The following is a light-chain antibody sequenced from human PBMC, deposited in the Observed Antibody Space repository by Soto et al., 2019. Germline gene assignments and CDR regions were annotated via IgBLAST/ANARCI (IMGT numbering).Light chain of an antibody. CDR3: AAWDDSLSGLV. V-gene: IGLV2-14*01. CDR1: SSDVGGYDY. Sequence: QSVLTQPASVSGSPGQSITISCTGTSSDVGGYDYVSWYQQHPGKAPKLIIFDVSDRPSGVSNRFSGSKSGNTASLTISGLQADDEADYYCAAWDDSLSGLVFGGGTKLTVL. CDR2: DVS. J-gene: IGLJ3*02.